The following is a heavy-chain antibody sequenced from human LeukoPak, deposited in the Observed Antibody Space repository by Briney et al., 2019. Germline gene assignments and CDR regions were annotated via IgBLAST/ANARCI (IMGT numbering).Heavy chain of an antibody. CDR1: GFTVSINY. V-gene: IGHV3-53*01. D-gene: IGHD4-23*01. Sequence: GGSLRLSCAASGFTVSINYLSWVRQAPGKGLECVSVIYSGGNTYYADSVKGRFTISRDNSKSTLFLQMNSLRAEDTAVYYCARRGDGGRSFDYWGQGTLVTVSS. CDR3: ARRGDGGRSFDY. CDR2: IYSGGNT. J-gene: IGHJ4*02.